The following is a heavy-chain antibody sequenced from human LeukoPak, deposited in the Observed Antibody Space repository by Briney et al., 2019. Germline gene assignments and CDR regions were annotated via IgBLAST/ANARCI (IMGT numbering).Heavy chain of an antibody. V-gene: IGHV4-59*01. D-gene: IGHD6-13*01. J-gene: IGHJ5*02. Sequence: KSSETLSLTCTVSGGSISSYYWSWIRQPPGKGLEWIGYIYYSGSTNYNPSLKSRVTISVDTSKNQFSLKLSSVTAADTAVYYCARSRTAAAAGSVVNWFDPWGQGTLVTVSS. CDR1: GGSISSYY. CDR2: IYYSGST. CDR3: ARSRTAAAAGSVVNWFDP.